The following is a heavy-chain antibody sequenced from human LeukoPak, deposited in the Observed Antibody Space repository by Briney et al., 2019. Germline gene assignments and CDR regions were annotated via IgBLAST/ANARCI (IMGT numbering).Heavy chain of an antibody. J-gene: IGHJ4*02. CDR3: ARHTDYTNPFDY. Sequence: GESLKISCKGSGYSFTSYWISWVRQMPGKGLEWLGIIYPDDSDTRYNPSFQGQVTISVDKSVNTAYLQWRSLKASDTAIYYCARHTDYTNPFDYWGQGTLVTVSS. V-gene: IGHV5-51*01. CDR2: IYPDDSDT. D-gene: IGHD4-11*01. CDR1: GYSFTSYW.